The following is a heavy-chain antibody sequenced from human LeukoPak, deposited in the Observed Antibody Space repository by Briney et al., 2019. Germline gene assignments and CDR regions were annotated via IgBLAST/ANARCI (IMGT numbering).Heavy chain of an antibody. CDR2: IRISGSAK. V-gene: IGHV3-48*03. J-gene: IGHJ4*02. CDR1: GVSISGYE. CDR3: ARSLGGYDPGPFDY. Sequence: GGSLRLSCAVSGVSISGYEMSWVRQAPGKGLEWVSCIRISGSAKFYPDSVKGRFTMSRDNAGNSVYLQMNSLGAEDTAVYYCARSLGGYDPGPFDYWGQGTLLTVSS. D-gene: IGHD5-12*01.